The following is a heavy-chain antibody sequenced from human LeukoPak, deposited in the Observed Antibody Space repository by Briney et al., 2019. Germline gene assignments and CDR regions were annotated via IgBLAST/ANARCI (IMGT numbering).Heavy chain of an antibody. Sequence: ASVNVSCRASGYIFTGYYMHWVRQAAGQGVEWMGWINPNSGGTNYAQKFQGRVTMTRDRSISTAYMELSSLRSDDTAVYYCARDPQLEYSSSGRPFYFDYWGQGSLVTVSS. CDR1: GYIFTGYY. V-gene: IGHV1-2*02. CDR2: INPNSGGT. J-gene: IGHJ4*02. CDR3: ARDPQLEYSSSGRPFYFDY. D-gene: IGHD6-6*01.